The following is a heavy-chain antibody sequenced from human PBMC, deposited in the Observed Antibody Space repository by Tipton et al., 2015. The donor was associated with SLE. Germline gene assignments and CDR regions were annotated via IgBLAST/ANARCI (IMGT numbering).Heavy chain of an antibody. CDR3: TRETAAAGTGYYYYYMDV. D-gene: IGHD6-13*01. Sequence: SLRLSCAASGFTFSNAWMSWVRQAPGKGLEWVGRIKSKTDGGTTDYAAPVKGRFTISRDDSKNTLYLQMSSLKTEDTAVYYCTRETAAAGTGYYYYYMDVWGKGTTVTVSS. J-gene: IGHJ6*03. CDR1: GFTFSNAW. CDR2: IKSKTDGGTT. V-gene: IGHV3-15*01.